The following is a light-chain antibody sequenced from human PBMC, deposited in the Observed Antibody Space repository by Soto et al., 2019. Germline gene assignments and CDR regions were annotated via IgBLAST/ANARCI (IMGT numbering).Light chain of an antibody. V-gene: IGLV2-23*01. CDR1: SSDVGSHNL. Sequence: QSVLTQPASVSGSPGQSITISCTGTSSDVGSHNLVSWYQQHPGEVPKLMIYEGSKRPSGVSIRFSGSKSGNTASLTISGLQAEDEADYYCCSYVGSSTHVVFGGGTKVTVL. J-gene: IGLJ2*01. CDR2: EGS. CDR3: CSYVGSSTHVV.